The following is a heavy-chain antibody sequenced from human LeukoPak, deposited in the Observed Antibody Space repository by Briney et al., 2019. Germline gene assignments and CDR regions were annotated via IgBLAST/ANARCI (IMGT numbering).Heavy chain of an antibody. Sequence: GGSLRLSCEASGFTFGSYTMNWVRQVPGKGLEWVSSINHISSYIYYADSVKGRFTISRDNAKNSVYLQMNSLGADDTAVYYCATYSILNAREFRYWGQGTLVTVTS. D-gene: IGHD4-11*01. CDR3: ATYSILNAREFRY. CDR1: GFTFGSYT. CDR2: INHISSYI. V-gene: IGHV3-21*01. J-gene: IGHJ1*01.